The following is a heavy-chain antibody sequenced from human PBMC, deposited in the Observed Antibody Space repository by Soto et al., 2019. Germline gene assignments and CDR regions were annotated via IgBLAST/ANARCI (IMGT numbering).Heavy chain of an antibody. CDR1: GGTFSSYT. V-gene: IGHV1-69*02. D-gene: IGHD5-12*01. J-gene: IGHJ4*02. Sequence: QVQLVQSGAEVKKPGSSVKVSCKASGGTFSSYTISWVRQAPGQGLEWMGRIIPILGIANYAQKFQGRVTITAGKSTRTAYMELSSLRSEDTAVYYCEGGATIGFDSWGQGTLVTVSS. CDR3: EGGATIGFDS. CDR2: IIPILGIA.